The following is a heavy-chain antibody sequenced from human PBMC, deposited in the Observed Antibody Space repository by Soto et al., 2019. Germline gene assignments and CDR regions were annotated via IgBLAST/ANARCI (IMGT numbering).Heavy chain of an antibody. V-gene: IGHV4-39*01. Sequence: PSDTLSLTCTVSGGSISSSSYYWGWIRQPPGKGLEWIGSIYYSGSTYYNPSLKSRVTISVDTSKNQFSLKLTSVTAADTAVYYCARQGYSYGYAYWGQGTLVTVSS. D-gene: IGHD5-18*01. CDR1: GGSISSSSYY. CDR3: ARQGYSYGYAY. J-gene: IGHJ4*02. CDR2: IYYSGST.